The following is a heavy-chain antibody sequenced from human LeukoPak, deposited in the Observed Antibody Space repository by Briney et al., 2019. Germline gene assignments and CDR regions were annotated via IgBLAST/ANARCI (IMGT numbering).Heavy chain of an antibody. V-gene: IGHV1-58*01. Sequence: ASVKVSCKASGFTFTSSAVQWVRQARGQSLEWIGWIVVGSGNTNYAQKFPERVTITRDMSTSTAYMELSSLRSEDTAVYYCAASQGPVLLYGPRGFDPWGQETQVTVSS. CDR3: AASQGPVLLYGPRGFDP. J-gene: IGHJ5*02. D-gene: IGHD3-10*01. CDR1: GFTFTSSA. CDR2: IVVGSGNT.